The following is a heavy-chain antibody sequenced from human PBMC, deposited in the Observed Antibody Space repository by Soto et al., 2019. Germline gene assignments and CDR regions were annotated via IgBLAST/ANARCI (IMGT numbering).Heavy chain of an antibody. J-gene: IGHJ6*02. CDR2: TIPIFGTA. CDR3: ASSLGLHSSRSYGMYV. Sequence: ASVKVSCKASGGTFSSYAISWVRQAPGQGLEWMGGTIPIFGTANYAQKFQGRVTITADESTSTAYMELSSLRSEDTAVYYCASSLGLHSSRSYGMYVWGQGTTVTVSS. V-gene: IGHV1-69*13. CDR1: GGTFSSYA. D-gene: IGHD4-4*01.